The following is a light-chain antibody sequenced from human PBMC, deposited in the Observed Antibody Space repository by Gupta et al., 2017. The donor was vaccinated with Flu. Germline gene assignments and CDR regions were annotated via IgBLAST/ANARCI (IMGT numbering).Light chain of an antibody. J-gene: IGLJ2*01. CDR3: FSYAGSSTRV. CDR2: EGS. Sequence: QSALTQPASVSGSPGPSITISCTGTSSDVGSYNLVSWYQQHPGKAPKLMIYEGSKRPSGVSNRFSGSKSGNTASLTISGLQAEDEADYYCFSYAGSSTRVFGGGTKLTVL. CDR1: SSDVGSYNL. V-gene: IGLV2-23*01.